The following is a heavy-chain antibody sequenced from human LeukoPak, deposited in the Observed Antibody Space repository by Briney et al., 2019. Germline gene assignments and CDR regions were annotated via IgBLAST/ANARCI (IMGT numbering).Heavy chain of an antibody. CDR3: ARGHYGMDV. CDR2: IKLDGSEK. V-gene: IGHV3-7*01. Sequence: GGSLRLSCAASEFPFCSYWMRWVRQTARKGLEWVANIKLDGSEKSNVDSVKGRFTISRDNTKNSLYLQMNDLRVDDTALYYCARGHYGMDVWGQGTTVTVSS. J-gene: IGHJ6*02. CDR1: EFPFCSYW.